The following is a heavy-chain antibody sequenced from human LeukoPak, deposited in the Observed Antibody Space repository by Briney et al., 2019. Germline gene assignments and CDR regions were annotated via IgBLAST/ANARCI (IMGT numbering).Heavy chain of an antibody. CDR1: GGSISSYY. CDR3: ARNYGSGTGGAFDI. V-gene: IGHV4-59*01. Sequence: SETLSLTCTVSGGSISSYYWSWIRQPPGKGLEWIGYIYYSGSTNYNPSLKSRVTISVDTSKNQFSLKLSSVTAADTAVYYCARNYGSGTGGAFDIWGQGTMVTVSS. CDR2: IYYSGST. J-gene: IGHJ3*02. D-gene: IGHD3-10*01.